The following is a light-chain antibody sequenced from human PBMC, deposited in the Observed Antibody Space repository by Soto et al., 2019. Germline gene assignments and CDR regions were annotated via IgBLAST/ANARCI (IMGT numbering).Light chain of an antibody. CDR3: QQYGGSPRT. J-gene: IGKJ1*01. CDR1: QSVDSRY. CDR2: GVS. V-gene: IGKV3-20*01. Sequence: EIVLTQSPGTLSLSPGERAILSCRASQSVDSRYFGWYQQRPGQPPRLLLYGVSTRATGIPDRFSGSGSGTDFILTISRLDPDDFAVYYCQQYGGSPRTFGQGTKVDIK.